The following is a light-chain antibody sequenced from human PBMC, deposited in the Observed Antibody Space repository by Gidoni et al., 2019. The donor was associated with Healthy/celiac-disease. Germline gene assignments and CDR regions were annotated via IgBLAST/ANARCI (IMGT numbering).Light chain of an antibody. Sequence: IQLTPSPSSLSASVGDRVTITCRASQGISSYLAWYQQKPGKSPKLLIYAACALQIGVPSRFSGSGSGTDFTLTISSLQPEDFATYYFQQLNSYPLTFGGGTKVEIK. CDR3: QQLNSYPLT. V-gene: IGKV1-9*01. CDR2: AAC. CDR1: QGISSY. J-gene: IGKJ4*02.